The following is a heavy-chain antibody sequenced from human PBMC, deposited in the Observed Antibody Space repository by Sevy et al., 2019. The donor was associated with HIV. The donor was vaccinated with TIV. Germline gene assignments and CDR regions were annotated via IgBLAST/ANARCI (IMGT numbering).Heavy chain of an antibody. J-gene: IGHJ4*02. CDR1: GGSITSLY. CDR2: IYYNGHI. D-gene: IGHD3-10*01. Sequence: SETLSLTCTVSGGSITSLYWNWIRQPPGKGLEWIANIYYNGHINYNPSLKSRVTLTLDTSKNQFSLGLSSVTAADTAMYYCACENAGGRGYSWGQGTLVTVSS. V-gene: IGHV4-59*08. CDR3: ACENAGGRGYS.